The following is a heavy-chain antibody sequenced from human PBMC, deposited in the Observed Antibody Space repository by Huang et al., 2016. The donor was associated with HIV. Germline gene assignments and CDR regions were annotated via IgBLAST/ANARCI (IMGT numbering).Heavy chain of an antibody. CDR1: GVSISTNY. CDR3: ARGADFLSGYLIFDP. J-gene: IGHJ5*02. D-gene: IGHD3-3*01. CDR2: VYHSGTA. Sequence: QVQLQESGPGLVKPSETLSLTCAVSGVSISTNYWSWIRQPPGKGPEFIGFVYHSGTANYSPSLKSRVTISIDTSTNQFSLKLSSVTAADTAVYYCARGADFLSGYLIFDPWGQGTLVTVSS. V-gene: IGHV4-59*01.